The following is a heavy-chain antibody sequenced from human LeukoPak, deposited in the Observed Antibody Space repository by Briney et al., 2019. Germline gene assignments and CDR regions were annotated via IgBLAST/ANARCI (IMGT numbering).Heavy chain of an antibody. V-gene: IGHV1-69*13. CDR1: GGTFSSYA. Sequence: SVKVSCKASGGTFSSYAISWVRQAPGQGLEWMGGIIPIFGTANYAQKFQGRVTITADESTSTAYMELSSLRSEDTAVYYCAREYTMVRENYYYGMDVWGQGTTVTVSS. CDR2: IIPIFGTA. J-gene: IGHJ6*02. D-gene: IGHD3-10*01. CDR3: AREYTMVRENYYYGMDV.